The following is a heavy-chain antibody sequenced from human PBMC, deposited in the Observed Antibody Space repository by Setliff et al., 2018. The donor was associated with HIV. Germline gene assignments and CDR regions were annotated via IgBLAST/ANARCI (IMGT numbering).Heavy chain of an antibody. V-gene: IGHV1-69*13. Sequence: ASVKVSCKASGYTFTNYGISWVRQAPGQGLEWMGGIIPIFGTANYAQKFQGRVTITADESTSTAYMELSSLRSEDTAVYYCARDRSNYVGLDAFDIWGQGTMVTVSS. J-gene: IGHJ3*02. CDR1: GYTFTNYG. D-gene: IGHD4-4*01. CDR2: IIPIFGTA. CDR3: ARDRSNYVGLDAFDI.